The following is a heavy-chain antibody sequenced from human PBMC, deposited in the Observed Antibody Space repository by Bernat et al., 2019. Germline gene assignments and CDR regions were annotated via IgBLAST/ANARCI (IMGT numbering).Heavy chain of an antibody. D-gene: IGHD6-6*01. Sequence: EVQVVESGGGLVQPGGSLRLSCAVSGFSFSDHYMEWVRQAPGKGLEWVGRTRNKANSYTAEYAAAGKGRCTISRDDSKNSLYLQMNSLKTEDTAVYYCARSPAPSGSSSSGYNYYHMDVWGKGTTVTVS. V-gene: IGHV3-72*01. CDR3: ARSPAPSGSSSSGYNYYHMDV. CDR2: TRNKANSYTA. J-gene: IGHJ6*03. CDR1: GFSFSDHY.